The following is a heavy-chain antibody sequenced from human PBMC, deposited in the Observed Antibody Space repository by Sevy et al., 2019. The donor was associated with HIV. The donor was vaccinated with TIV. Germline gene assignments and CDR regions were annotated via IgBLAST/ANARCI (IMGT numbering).Heavy chain of an antibody. CDR2: IYTSGST. D-gene: IGHD2-15*01. J-gene: IGHJ4*02. V-gene: IGHV4-61*02. CDR3: ARSSHCSGGSCYSTYYFDY. Sequence: SETLSLTCTVSGGSISSGSYYWSWIRQPAGKGLEWIGRIYTSGSTNYNPSLKSRVTISVDTSQNEFSLKLSPVTAADTAVYYWARSSHCSGGSCYSTYYFDYWGQGTLVTVSS. CDR1: GGSISSGSYY.